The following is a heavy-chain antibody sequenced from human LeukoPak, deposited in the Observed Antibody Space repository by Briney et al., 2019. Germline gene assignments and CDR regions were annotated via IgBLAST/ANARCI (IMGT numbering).Heavy chain of an antibody. Sequence: SQTLSLTCTVSGGSISSGDYYWSWIRQPPGKGLEWIGYIYYSGSTYYNPSLKSRVTISVDTSKNQFSLMLSSVTAADTAVYYCARDNRMVRGVIWGQGTLVTVSS. CDR2: IYYSGST. CDR3: ARDNRMVRGVI. V-gene: IGHV4-30-4*08. CDR1: GGSISSGDYY. D-gene: IGHD3-10*01. J-gene: IGHJ4*02.